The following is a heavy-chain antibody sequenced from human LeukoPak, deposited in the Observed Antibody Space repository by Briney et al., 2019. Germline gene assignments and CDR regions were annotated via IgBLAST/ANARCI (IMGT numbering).Heavy chain of an antibody. CDR3: ARVGYNSDWIHFDY. D-gene: IGHD6-19*01. V-gene: IGHV3-7*01. J-gene: IGHJ4*02. CDR2: IKPDGSEK. CDR1: GFTFSSYW. Sequence: PGGSLRLSCAASGFTFSSYWTSWVRQAPGKGLEWVGNIKPDGSEKYYVDSVKGRFTISRDNAENSLHLQMNSLRAEDTAVYYCARVGYNSDWIHFDYWGQGTLVTVSS.